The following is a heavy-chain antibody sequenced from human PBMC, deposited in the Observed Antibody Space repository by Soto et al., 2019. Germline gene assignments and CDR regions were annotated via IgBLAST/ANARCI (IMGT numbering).Heavy chain of an antibody. Sequence: PWGSLRLSCAASGFTFSSYAMSWVRQAPGKGLEWVSAISGSGGSTYYADSVKGRFTISRDNSKNTLYLQMNSLRAEDTAVYYCAKNNPQYYYDSSGYRFDYWGQGTLVTVSS. J-gene: IGHJ4*02. CDR3: AKNNPQYYYDSSGYRFDY. CDR1: GFTFSSYA. V-gene: IGHV3-23*01. D-gene: IGHD3-22*01. CDR2: ISGSGGST.